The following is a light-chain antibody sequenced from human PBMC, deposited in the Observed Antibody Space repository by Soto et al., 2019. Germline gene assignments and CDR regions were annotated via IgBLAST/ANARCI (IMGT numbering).Light chain of an antibody. CDR2: GAS. CDR1: QSVTSN. V-gene: IGKV3-15*01. Sequence: EIVMTQSPATLSVSPGERATLSCRASQSVTSNLAWYQQKPGQAPRLLIYGASTRATGIPARFSGSGSGTEFTLTLSSLQSEDFAVYSCQQYYRWPLTFGGGTKVEIK. CDR3: QQYYRWPLT. J-gene: IGKJ4*01.